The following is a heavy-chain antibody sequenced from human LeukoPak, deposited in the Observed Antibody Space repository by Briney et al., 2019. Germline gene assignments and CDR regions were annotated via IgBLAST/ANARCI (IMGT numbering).Heavy chain of an antibody. CDR1: GFTFSSYA. Sequence: GGSLRLSCAASGFTFSSYAMSWVRQAPGKGLEWVSVISVGGGGTTYADSVKGRFTISRGNSKNTPYLQMNSLRAEDTAVYYCAGSSSWYYFKYWGQGTLVTVSS. D-gene: IGHD6-13*01. CDR3: AGSSSWYYFKY. CDR2: ISVGGGGT. V-gene: IGHV3-23*01. J-gene: IGHJ4*02.